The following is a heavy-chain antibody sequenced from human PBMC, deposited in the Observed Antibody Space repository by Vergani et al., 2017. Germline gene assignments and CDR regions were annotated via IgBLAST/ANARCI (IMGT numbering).Heavy chain of an antibody. D-gene: IGHD6-13*01. CDR2: IIPILGIA. J-gene: IGHJ5*02. CDR3: AREAGLSYSSSWDEANWFDP. CDR1: GGTFSSYA. Sequence: QVQLVQSGAEVKKPGSSVKVSCKASGGTFSSYAISWVRQAPGQGLEWMGRIIPILGIANYAQKFQGRVTITADKSTSTAYMELSSLRSEDTAVYYCAREAGLSYSSSWDEANWFDPWGQGTLVTVSS. V-gene: IGHV1-69*04.